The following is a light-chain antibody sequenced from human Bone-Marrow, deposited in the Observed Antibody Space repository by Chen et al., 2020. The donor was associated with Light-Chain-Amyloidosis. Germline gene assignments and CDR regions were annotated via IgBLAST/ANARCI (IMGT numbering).Light chain of an antibody. CDR1: SSNIGSNS. Sequence: QSVLTQPPSASGTPGQRVTISCSARSSNIGSNSVSWYQQLPGTAPKLLIYMNNQRPSGGPDRCSGSKAGNSTSQASSGLRSEDEADYYCAAWDDSLSGHVLFGGGTKLTVL. V-gene: IGLV1-47*01. J-gene: IGLJ2*01. CDR2: MNN. CDR3: AAWDDSLSGHVL.